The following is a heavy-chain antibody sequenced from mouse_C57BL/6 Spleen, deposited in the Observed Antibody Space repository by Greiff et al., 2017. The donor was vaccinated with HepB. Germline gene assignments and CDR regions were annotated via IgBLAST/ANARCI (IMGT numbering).Heavy chain of an antibody. CDR1: GYTFTSYW. CDR2: IDPSDSYI. D-gene: IGHD2-14*01. CDR3: ARKGTYYAMDY. Sequence: QVQLKQPGAELVMPGASVKLSCKASGYTFTSYWMHWVKQRPGQGLEWIGEIDPSDSYINYNQKFKGKSTLTVDKSSSTAYMQLSSLTSEDSAVYYCARKGTYYAMDYWGQGTSVTVSS. V-gene: IGHV1-69*01. J-gene: IGHJ4*01.